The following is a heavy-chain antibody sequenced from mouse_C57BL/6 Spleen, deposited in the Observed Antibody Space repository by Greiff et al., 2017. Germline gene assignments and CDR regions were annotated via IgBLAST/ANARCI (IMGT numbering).Heavy chain of an antibody. Sequence: QVQLQQPGTELVKPGASVKLSCKASGYIFISYWMYWVKQRPGQGLEWIGNINPSNGGTNYNEKFKSKATLTVDKSSSTAYMQLSSLTSEDSAVXYCARPIYYGNPYYAMDYWGQGTSVTVSS. CDR2: INPSNGGT. J-gene: IGHJ4*01. D-gene: IGHD2-1*01. CDR1: GYIFISYW. V-gene: IGHV1-53*01. CDR3: ARPIYYGNPYYAMDY.